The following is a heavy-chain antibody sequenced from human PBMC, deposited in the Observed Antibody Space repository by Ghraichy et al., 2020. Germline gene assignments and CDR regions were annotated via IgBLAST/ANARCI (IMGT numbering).Heavy chain of an antibody. D-gene: IGHD1-26*01. CDR1: GFTFSDHY. V-gene: IGHV3-72*01. CDR3: VSVLVVSGSYNLDS. Sequence: GGSLRLSCSASGFTFSDHYMDWVRQAPGKGLEWVCRTRNKANSYSTEYSASVKCRFAISRDDSKNSLYLQMNSLKTEDTAVYYCVSVLVVSGSYNLDSWGQGTLVTVSS. CDR2: TRNKANSYST. J-gene: IGHJ4*02.